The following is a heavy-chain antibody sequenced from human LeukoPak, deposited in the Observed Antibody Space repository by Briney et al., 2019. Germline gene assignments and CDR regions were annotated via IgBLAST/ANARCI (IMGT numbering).Heavy chain of an antibody. V-gene: IGHV5-51*01. J-gene: IGHJ5*02. Sequence: GESLRISCKGSGYNFAEYWIAWVRQMPGKGLEWMGIIYPGDSDTRYNPSVQGQVTISADKSISTAYLQWNSLKASDTAMYYCARHGGDPANWFDPWGQGTLVTVSS. D-gene: IGHD2-21*02. CDR3: ARHGGDPANWFDP. CDR2: IYPGDSDT. CDR1: GYNFAEYW.